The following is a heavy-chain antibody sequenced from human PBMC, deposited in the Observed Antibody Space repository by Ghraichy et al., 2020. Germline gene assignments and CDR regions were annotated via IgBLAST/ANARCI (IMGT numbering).Heavy chain of an antibody. V-gene: IGHV3-48*03. CDR1: GFTFSNFE. CDR3: VKGGYCSGGTCYYLNAFDF. CDR2: ISSGSGSTI. J-gene: IGHJ3*01. Sequence: GGSLRLSCAASGFTFSNFEMNWVRQAPGKGLEWVSYISSGSGSTIYHADSVKGRFTISRDNAKNSLYLQMNSLRAEDTGFYYCVKGGYCSGGTCYYLNAFDFWGQGTIVTVSS. D-gene: IGHD2-15*01.